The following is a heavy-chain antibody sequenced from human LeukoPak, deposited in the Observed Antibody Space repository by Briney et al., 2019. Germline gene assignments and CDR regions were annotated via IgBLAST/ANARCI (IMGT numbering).Heavy chain of an antibody. J-gene: IGHJ5*02. Sequence: SETLSLTCTVSGFSISSYYWSWIRQPPGKGLEWVGYIYYSGSTNYNASLKSRVTISVDTSKNQFSLKLSSVTAADTAVYYCAKTSSSGYYFRWFDPWGQGTLVTVPS. D-gene: IGHD3-22*01. V-gene: IGHV4-59*01. CDR2: IYYSGST. CDR3: AKTSSSGYYFRWFDP. CDR1: GFSISSYY.